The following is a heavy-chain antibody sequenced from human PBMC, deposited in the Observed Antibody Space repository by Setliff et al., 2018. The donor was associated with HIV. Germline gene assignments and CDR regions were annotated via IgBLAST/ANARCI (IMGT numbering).Heavy chain of an antibody. CDR2: INHSGST. V-gene: IGHV4-34*01. CDR1: GGSFSGYY. D-gene: IGHD3-22*01. J-gene: IGHJ4*02. Sequence: SQTLSLTCAVYGGSFSGYYWSWIRQSPGKGLEWIVEINHSGSTNYNPSLKSRVAISVDTSKNQFSLKLSSVTAADTSVYYCARGPPKYYYDSSWYYFDYWGQGTLVTVSS. CDR3: ARGPPKYYYDSSWYYFDY.